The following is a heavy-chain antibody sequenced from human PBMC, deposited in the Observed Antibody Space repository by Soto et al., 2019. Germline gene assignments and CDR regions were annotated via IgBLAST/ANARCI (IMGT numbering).Heavy chain of an antibody. V-gene: IGHV4-59*01. D-gene: IGHD3-22*01. CDR3: ARVYGDYLGPYDSSGYDY. J-gene: IGHJ4*02. Sequence: SETLSLTCTVSGGSISSYYWSWIRQPPGKGLEWIGYIYYSGSTNYNPSLKSRVTISVDTSKNQFSLKLSSVTAADTAVYYCARVYGDYLGPYDSSGYDYWGQGTLVTVSS. CDR2: IYYSGST. CDR1: GGSISSYY.